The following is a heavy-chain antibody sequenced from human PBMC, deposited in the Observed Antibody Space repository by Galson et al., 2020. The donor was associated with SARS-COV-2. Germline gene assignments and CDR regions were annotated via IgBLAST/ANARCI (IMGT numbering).Heavy chain of an antibody. Sequence: SETLSLTCAVSGTSISSGSYPLNWIRQPPGKGLEWIGYISHSGGTYYNPSLKSRVTISGDRSKNQFSLRLSSVTAADTAVYYCARLHYGEYGPEAFDSWGPGTRVTVAS. J-gene: IGHJ3*02. CDR3: ARLHYGEYGPEAFDS. V-gene: IGHV4-30-2*01. CDR1: GTSISSGSYP. D-gene: IGHD4-17*01. CDR2: ISHSGGT.